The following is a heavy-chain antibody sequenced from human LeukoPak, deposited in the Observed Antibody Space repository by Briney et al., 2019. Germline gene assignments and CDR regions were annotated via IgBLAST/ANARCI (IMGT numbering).Heavy chain of an antibody. Sequence: ASVKVSCKASGYTFTGYYMHWVRQAPGQGLEWMGWINPNSGGTNYAQKFQGRVTMTRDTSISTAYMELSRLRSDDMAVYYCARTYYYDSSGHLPSWGQGTTVTVSS. CDR1: GYTFTGYY. V-gene: IGHV1-2*02. D-gene: IGHD3-22*01. CDR2: INPNSGGT. CDR3: ARTYYYDSSGHLPS. J-gene: IGHJ6*02.